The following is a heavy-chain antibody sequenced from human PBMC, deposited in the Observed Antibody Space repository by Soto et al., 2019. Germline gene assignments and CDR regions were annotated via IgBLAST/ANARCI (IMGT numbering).Heavy chain of an antibody. V-gene: IGHV4-39*01. CDR1: RGSISSGTYY. J-gene: IGHJ4*02. D-gene: IGHD3-10*01. CDR3: ARHPPGLLLKGYVDY. Sequence: QLQLQESGPGLVKPSETLSLTCTVSRGSISSGTYYWGWIRQPPGKGLGWIGSIYYSGNTYYNPSLKSRVTISVDTSKNQFSLKLSSVTAADTAVYYCARHPPGLLLKGYVDYWGQGTLVTVSS. CDR2: IYYSGNT.